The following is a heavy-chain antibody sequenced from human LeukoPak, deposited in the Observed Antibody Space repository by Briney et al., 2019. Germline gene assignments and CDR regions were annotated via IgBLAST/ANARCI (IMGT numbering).Heavy chain of an antibody. J-gene: IGHJ4*02. CDR1: AGSISSSGFY. V-gene: IGHV4-61*02. Sequence: PSQTLSLTCTVSAGSISSSGFYWSYIRQPAGKGLEWIGRIFTSGGTDYNPSLKSRVTISIDTSKNQFSLKLSSVTAADTAVYYCARADYGDYLFDYWGQGTLVSVSS. CDR2: IFTSGGT. D-gene: IGHD4-17*01. CDR3: ARADYGDYLFDY.